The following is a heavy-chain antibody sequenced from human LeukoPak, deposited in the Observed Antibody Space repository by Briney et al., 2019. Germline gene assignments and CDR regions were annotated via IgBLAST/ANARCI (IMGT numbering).Heavy chain of an antibody. J-gene: IGHJ3*02. CDR2: IYYSGST. CDR1: GGSISSYY. CDR3: ARHLITMVRGVTIEGAFDI. D-gene: IGHD3-10*01. V-gene: IGHV4-59*08. Sequence: SETLSLTCTVSGGSISSYYWSWIRQPPGKGLEWIGYIYYSGSTNYNPSLKSRVTISVDTSKNQFSLKLSSVTAADTAVYYCARHLITMVRGVTIEGAFDIWGQGTMVTVSS.